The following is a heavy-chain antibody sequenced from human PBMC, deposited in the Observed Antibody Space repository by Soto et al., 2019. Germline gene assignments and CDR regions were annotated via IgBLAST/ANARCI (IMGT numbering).Heavy chain of an antibody. CDR3: GSDDSSGYYGSPDAFDI. D-gene: IGHD3-22*01. CDR1: GFTFSSYG. J-gene: IGHJ3*02. V-gene: IGHV3-30*03. Sequence: GGSLRLSCAASGFTFSSYGMHWVRQAPGKGLEWVAVISYDGSNKYYADSVKGRFTISRDNSKNTLYLQMNSLRAEDTAVYYCGSDDSSGYYGSPDAFDIWGQGTLVTVSS. CDR2: ISYDGSNK.